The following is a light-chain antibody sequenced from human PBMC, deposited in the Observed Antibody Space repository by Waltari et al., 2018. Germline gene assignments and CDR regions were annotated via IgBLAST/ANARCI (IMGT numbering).Light chain of an antibody. Sequence: QPALTQPRSVSGSPGQPVTIPRTGTSSDVGGYNYVAWYQQHPSKAHKLMIYDVNKRPSGVPDRFSGSKSGNTGSLTIAGLKAEDEADFYCCSYAGSYILVFGGGTKLTVL. J-gene: IGLJ2*01. CDR1: SSDVGGYNY. CDR3: CSYAGSYILV. V-gene: IGLV2-11*01. CDR2: DVN.